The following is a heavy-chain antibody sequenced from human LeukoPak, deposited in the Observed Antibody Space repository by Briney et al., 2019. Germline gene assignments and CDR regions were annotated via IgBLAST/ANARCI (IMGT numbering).Heavy chain of an antibody. V-gene: IGHV1-2*02. CDR2: INPNSGGT. J-gene: IGHJ4*02. CDR1: GYTFTGYY. D-gene: IGHD4-17*01. CDR3: ARSERVLRGPNLDY. Sequence: ASVKVSCKASGYTFTGYYMHWVRQAPGQGLEWMGWINPNSGGTNYAQKFQGRVTMTRDMSTSTVYMELSSLRSEDTAVYYCARSERVLRGPNLDYWGQGTLVTVSS.